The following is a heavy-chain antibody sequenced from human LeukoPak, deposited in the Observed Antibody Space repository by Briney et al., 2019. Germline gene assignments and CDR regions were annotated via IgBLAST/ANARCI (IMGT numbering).Heavy chain of an antibody. Sequence: PSETLSLTCTVSGGSISSSSYYWGWIRQPPGKGLEWIGSIYYSGSTYYNPSLKSRVTISVDTSKNQFSLKLSSVTAADTAVYYCARHALGTQPDYWGQGTLVTVSS. CDR3: ARHALGTQPDY. V-gene: IGHV4-39*01. CDR1: GGSISSSSYY. CDR2: IYYSGST. J-gene: IGHJ4*02. D-gene: IGHD4-23*01.